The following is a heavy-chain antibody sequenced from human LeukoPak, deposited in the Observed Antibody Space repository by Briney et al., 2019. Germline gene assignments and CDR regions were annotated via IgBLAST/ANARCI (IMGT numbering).Heavy chain of an antibody. V-gene: IGHV3-23*01. CDR2: ISGSGGST. D-gene: IGHD3-22*01. Sequence: QPGGSLRLSCAASGFVFSSYAMSWVRQAPGKGLEWVSAISGSGGSTYYADSVKGRFPISRDNSKNTLYLQMNSLRAEDTAVYYCAKRSYSSHWYYYYGMDVWGQGTTVTVSS. J-gene: IGHJ6*02. CDR1: GFVFSSYA. CDR3: AKRSYSSHWYYYYGMDV.